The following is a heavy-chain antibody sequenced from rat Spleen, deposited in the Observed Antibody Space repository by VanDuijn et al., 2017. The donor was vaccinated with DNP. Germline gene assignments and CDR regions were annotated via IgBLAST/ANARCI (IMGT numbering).Heavy chain of an antibody. V-gene: IGHV5-31*01. CDR2: ITNTGGST. Sequence: EVQLVESGGGLVQPGRSLKLSCVASGFTFNNYWMTWIRQAPGKGLEWVASITNTGGSTYYPDSVKGRFPISRDNAKSTLYLQMNSLRSEDTATYYCTRVNPPITIAAPFDYWGHGVMVTVSS. CDR3: TRVNPPITIAAPFDY. D-gene: IGHD1-2*01. J-gene: IGHJ2*01. CDR1: GFTFNNYW.